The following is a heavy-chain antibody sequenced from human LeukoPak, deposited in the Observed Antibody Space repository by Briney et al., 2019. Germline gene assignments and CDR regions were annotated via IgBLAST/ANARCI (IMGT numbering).Heavy chain of an antibody. V-gene: IGHV3-23*01. CDR3: ARVGLSGSSVYVDY. CDR2: ISGSGGST. CDR1: GFTFSSYA. Sequence: GGSLRLSCAASGFTFSSYAMSWVRQAPGKGLEWVSAISGSGGSTYYADSVKGRFTISRDNSKNTLYLQMNSLRAEDTAVYYCARVGLSGSSVYVDYWGQGTLVTVSS. J-gene: IGHJ4*02. D-gene: IGHD1-26*01.